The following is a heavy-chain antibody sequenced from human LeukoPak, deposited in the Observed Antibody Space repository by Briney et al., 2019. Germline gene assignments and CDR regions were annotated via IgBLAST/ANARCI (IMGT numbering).Heavy chain of an antibody. CDR1: GDSIGSYY. J-gene: IGHJ4*02. Sequence: PSETLSLTCTVSGDSIGSYYWSWIRQPPGKGLEWIGYIYYSGSTNYNPSLKSRVTISVDTSKNQFSLKLSSVTAADTAVYYCARLPTVTQPFDYWGQGTLVTVSS. CDR3: ARLPTVTQPFDY. CDR2: IYYSGST. D-gene: IGHD4-17*01. V-gene: IGHV4-59*08.